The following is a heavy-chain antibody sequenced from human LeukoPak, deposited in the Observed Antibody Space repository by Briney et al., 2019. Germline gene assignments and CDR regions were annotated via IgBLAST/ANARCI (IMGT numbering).Heavy chain of an antibody. J-gene: IGHJ6*02. V-gene: IGHV3-23*01. CDR2: ISGSGGST. CDR3: AKALPAASYYAMDV. CDR1: GFTFSTDA. Sequence: PGGSLRLSCAASGFTFSTDAMSWVRQAPGKGLEWVSTISGSGGSTHYADSVKGRFTISRDNSKNTLFLQMNSLRAEDTAIYYCAKALPAASYYAMDVWGQGTTVTVSS. D-gene: IGHD2-15*01.